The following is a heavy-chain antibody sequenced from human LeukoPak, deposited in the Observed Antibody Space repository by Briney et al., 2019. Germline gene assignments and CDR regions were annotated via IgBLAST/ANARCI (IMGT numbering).Heavy chain of an antibody. J-gene: IGHJ4*02. D-gene: IGHD3-22*01. CDR1: GGSSSSYY. CDR3: AGSYYYDSSSIDY. V-gene: IGHV4-59*01. Sequence: SETLSLTCTVSGGSSSSYYWSWIRQPPGKGLEWIGYIYYSGSTNYNPSLKSRVTISVDTSKNQFSLKLSSVSAADTAVYYCAGSYYYDSSSIDYWGQGTLVTVSS. CDR2: IYYSGST.